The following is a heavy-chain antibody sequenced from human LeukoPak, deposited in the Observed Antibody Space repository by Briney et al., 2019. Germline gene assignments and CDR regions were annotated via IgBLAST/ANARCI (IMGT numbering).Heavy chain of an antibody. D-gene: IGHD6-13*01. CDR2: IYYTGST. V-gene: IGHV4-59*01. CDR3: ARDRPGGSSLDY. J-gene: IGHJ4*02. Sequence: PSETLSLTCTVPGGSISRDYWSWIRQPPGKGLEWIGYIYYTGSTNYNPCLNSRVTISLETSKNQFSLNLSSVTAADTAVYYCARDRPGGSSLDYWGQGILVTVSS. CDR1: GGSISRDY.